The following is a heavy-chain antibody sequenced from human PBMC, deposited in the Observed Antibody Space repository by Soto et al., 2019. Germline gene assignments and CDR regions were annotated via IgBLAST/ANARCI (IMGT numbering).Heavy chain of an antibody. Sequence: ASVKVSCKASGYTFTSYYMHWVRQAPGQGLEWMGIINPSGGSTSYAQKFQGRVTMTRDTSMSTVYMELSSLRSEDTAVYYCARDLAYCGGDCYSDYWGQGTLVTVSS. J-gene: IGHJ4*02. CDR2: INPSGGST. CDR3: ARDLAYCGGDCYSDY. D-gene: IGHD2-21*02. V-gene: IGHV1-46*01. CDR1: GYTFTSYY.